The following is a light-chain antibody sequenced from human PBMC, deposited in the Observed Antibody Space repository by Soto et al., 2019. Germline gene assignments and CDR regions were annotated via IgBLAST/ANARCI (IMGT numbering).Light chain of an antibody. CDR2: DVS. Sequence: QSVLTQPASVSGSLGQSISISCTEDSSDLTYNSVSWYQHHPHKAPKLIIYDVSYRPSAVSTRFSGSQSAGSASLTISGLQAEDEADYYCSSSTPTRGLVFGSGTKLTVL. CDR3: SSSTPTRGLV. V-gene: IGLV2-14*01. J-gene: IGLJ1*01. CDR1: SSDLTYNS.